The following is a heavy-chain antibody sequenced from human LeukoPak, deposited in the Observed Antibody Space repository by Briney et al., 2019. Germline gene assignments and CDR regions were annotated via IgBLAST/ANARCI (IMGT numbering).Heavy chain of an antibody. V-gene: IGHV3-23*01. CDR1: GFTFSSYA. CDR3: ARGRYDFWSGYYTWFDAFDI. Sequence: GWSLRLSCAASGFTFSSYAMSWVRQAPGKGLEWVSAISGSGGSTYYADSVKGRFTISRDNAKNTLYLQMNILRAEDTAVYYCARGRYDFWSGYYTWFDAFDIWGQGTMVTVSS. D-gene: IGHD3-3*01. J-gene: IGHJ3*02. CDR2: ISGSGGST.